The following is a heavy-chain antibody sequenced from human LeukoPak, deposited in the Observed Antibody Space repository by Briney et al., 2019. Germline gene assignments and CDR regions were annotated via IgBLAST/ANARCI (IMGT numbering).Heavy chain of an antibody. D-gene: IGHD6-13*01. CDR2: IKQEESEK. CDR1: GFTFSSYW. Sequence: GGSLRLSCVASGFTFSSYWMSWVRQPPGKGLEWVANIKQEESEKYYVDSVKGRFTISRDNAKNSLYLQMNSLRAEDTAVYYCARDSGRGYSSTWYDYWGQGTLVTVSS. V-gene: IGHV3-7*01. J-gene: IGHJ4*02. CDR3: ARDSGRGYSSTWYDY.